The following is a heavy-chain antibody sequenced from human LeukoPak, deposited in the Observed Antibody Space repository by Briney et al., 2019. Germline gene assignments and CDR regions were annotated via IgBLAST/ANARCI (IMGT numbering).Heavy chain of an antibody. CDR1: GFTFSSYA. CDR3: AKDHDFWSGYSNYFDY. V-gene: IGHV3-23*01. J-gene: IGHJ4*02. D-gene: IGHD3-3*01. CDR2: ISGSGGST. Sequence: GGSLRLSCAASGFTFSSYAMSWVRQAPGKGLEWVSAISGSGGSTYYADSVKGRFTISRDNSKNTVYLQMNSLRAEDTAVYYCAKDHDFWSGYSNYFDYWGQGTLVTVSS.